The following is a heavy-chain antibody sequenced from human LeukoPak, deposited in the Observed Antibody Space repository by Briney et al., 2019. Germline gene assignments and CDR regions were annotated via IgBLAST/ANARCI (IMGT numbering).Heavy chain of an antibody. Sequence: ASVKVSCKASGYTFTGYYMHWVRQAPGQGLEWMGWINPNSGGTNYAQKFQGRVTMTRDTSISTAYMELSRLRSDDTAVYYCARERSYYYDSSGYPEGAFDIWGQGTMVTVSS. CDR1: GYTFTGYY. J-gene: IGHJ3*02. V-gene: IGHV1-2*02. CDR3: ARERSYYYDSSGYPEGAFDI. D-gene: IGHD3-22*01. CDR2: INPNSGGT.